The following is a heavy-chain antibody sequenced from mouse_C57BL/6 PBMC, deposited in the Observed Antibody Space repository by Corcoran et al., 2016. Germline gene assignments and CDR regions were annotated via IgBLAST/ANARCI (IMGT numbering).Heavy chain of an antibody. Sequence: QVQLQQSGPELVKPGASVKISCKASGYSLTSYYIHWVKQSPGQGLEWIGWIYPGSGNTKYNEKFKGKATLTADTSSSTAYMQLSSLTSEDSAVYYCARLNYGLDYWGQGTTLTVSS. CDR3: ARLNYGLDY. CDR2: IYPGSGNT. J-gene: IGHJ2*01. CDR1: GYSLTSYY. D-gene: IGHD1-1*01. V-gene: IGHV1-66*01.